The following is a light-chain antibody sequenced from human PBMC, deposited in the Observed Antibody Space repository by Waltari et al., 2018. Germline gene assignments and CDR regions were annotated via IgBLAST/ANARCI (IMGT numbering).Light chain of an antibody. CDR1: QSLLQSNGHNY. J-gene: IGKJ2*01. CDR2: LGS. Sequence: DIVMTQSPVSLPVTPGESASIFCRSSQSLLQSNGHNYLEWYLQRPGQSQQVLISLGSVRATGVPYRFSGSGSGTDFTLKISRVEAEDVGTYYCMRALHSPVFVQGTKLEIK. CDR3: MRALHSPV. V-gene: IGKV2-28*01.